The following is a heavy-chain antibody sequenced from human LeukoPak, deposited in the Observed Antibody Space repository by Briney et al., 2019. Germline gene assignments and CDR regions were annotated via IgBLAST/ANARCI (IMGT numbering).Heavy chain of an antibody. D-gene: IGHD2-15*01. CDR1: GFTFSSYA. Sequence: GGSLRLSCAASGFTFSSYAMSWVRQAPGKGLEWVSAISGSGGSIYYADSVKGRFTISRDNSKNTLYLQMNSLRAEDTAVYCCATPPACRYCSGGSCQNYFDYWGQGTLVTVSS. J-gene: IGHJ4*02. V-gene: IGHV3-23*01. CDR3: ATPPACRYCSGGSCQNYFDY. CDR2: ISGSGGSI.